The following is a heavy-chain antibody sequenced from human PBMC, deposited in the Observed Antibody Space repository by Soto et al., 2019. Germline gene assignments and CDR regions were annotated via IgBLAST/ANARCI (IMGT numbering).Heavy chain of an antibody. Sequence: LSLTCTVSGGSVSSGAYYWTWIRQRPGKGLEWIGYIYYSGSTYYSPSLKSRLSISLDTSKNQFSLRLSSVTAADTAMYYCARARLRAVYAFDIWGQGTVGTVS. CDR1: GGSVSSGAYY. V-gene: IGHV4-31*03. D-gene: IGHD5-12*01. CDR3: ARARLRAVYAFDI. CDR2: IYYSGST. J-gene: IGHJ3*02.